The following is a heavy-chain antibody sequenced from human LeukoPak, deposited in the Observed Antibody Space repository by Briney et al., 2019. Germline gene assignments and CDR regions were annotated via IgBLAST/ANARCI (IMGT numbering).Heavy chain of an antibody. V-gene: IGHV4-39*01. CDR2: IFYSGYT. Sequence: PSETLSLTCTVSGGSIRTTSSYWGWIRQPPGKGLEWIGSIFYSGYTYSNSSLESRVTMSVDTSKNQFSLKLNSVTAADTAIYYCARHFVGHTRNFDYWGQGTLVTVSS. CDR1: GGSIRTTSSY. D-gene: IGHD1-26*01. CDR3: ARHFVGHTRNFDY. J-gene: IGHJ4*02.